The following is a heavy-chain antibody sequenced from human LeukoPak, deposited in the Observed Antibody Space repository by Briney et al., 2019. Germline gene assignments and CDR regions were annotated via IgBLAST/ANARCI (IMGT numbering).Heavy chain of an antibody. CDR1: GFTFSSHA. CDR3: AKRSAVTTVARYYFDY. J-gene: IGHJ4*02. D-gene: IGHD4-23*01. V-gene: IGHV3-23*01. Sequence: GGSLRLSCAASGFTFSSHAMSWVRQGPGKGLEWVSGMSVSGGSTYYADSVKGRFTISRDNSKNTLYLQMNSLRAEDTALYYCAKRSAVTTVARYYFDYWGQGTLVTVSS. CDR2: MSVSGGST.